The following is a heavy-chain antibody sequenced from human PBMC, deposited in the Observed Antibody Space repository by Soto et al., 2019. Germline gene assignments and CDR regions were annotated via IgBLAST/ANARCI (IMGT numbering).Heavy chain of an antibody. D-gene: IGHD6-13*01. CDR2: IYYSGST. Sequence: SETLSLTCSVSGDSTGSGDKYWSWIRQPPGKGLEWIGYIYYSGSTNYNPSLKSRVTISVDTSKNQFSLKLSSVTAADTAVYYCARRYSSAFDIWGQGTMVTVSS. V-gene: IGHV4-61*08. J-gene: IGHJ3*02. CDR3: ARRYSSAFDI. CDR1: GDSTGSGDKY.